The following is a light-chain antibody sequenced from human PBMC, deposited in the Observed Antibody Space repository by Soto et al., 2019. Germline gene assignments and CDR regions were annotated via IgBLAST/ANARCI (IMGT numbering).Light chain of an antibody. Sequence: QSALTQPASVSGSPGQSITISCTGTSSDIGAYNYVSWYQQHPGKAPKLMIYEVSDRPSGVSNRFSGSKSGNTASLTISGLQADDEADYYCTSYTSSSTYVVFGGGTKLTVL. CDR2: EVS. CDR1: SSDIGAYNY. CDR3: TSYTSSSTYVV. V-gene: IGLV2-14*01. J-gene: IGLJ2*01.